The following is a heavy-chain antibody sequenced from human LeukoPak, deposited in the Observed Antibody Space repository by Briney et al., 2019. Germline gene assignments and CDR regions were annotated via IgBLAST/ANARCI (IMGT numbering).Heavy chain of an antibody. Sequence: GGSLRLSCAASGFTFSRYAMHWVRQAPGKGLEWVAVISYDGGIEYYADSVKGRFTISRDNSKNTLYLQMSSLRPEDTALYYCAREAEAFDIWGQGTMVTVSS. J-gene: IGHJ3*02. CDR2: ISYDGGIE. CDR1: GFTFSRYA. CDR3: AREAEAFDI. V-gene: IGHV3-30-3*01.